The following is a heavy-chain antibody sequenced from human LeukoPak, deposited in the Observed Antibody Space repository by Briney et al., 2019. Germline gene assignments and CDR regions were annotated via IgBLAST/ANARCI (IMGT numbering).Heavy chain of an antibody. V-gene: IGHV3-7*03. CDR2: IKQDGSEK. Sequence: QPGGSLRLSCVASGFTFSSYWMSWVRQAPGKGLEWVANIKQDGSEKYYVDSVKGRFTISRDNAKNSLYLQMNSLRAEDTAVYYCARGFRRVGIDYWGQGTLVTVSS. CDR1: GFTFSSYW. D-gene: IGHD2-21*01. J-gene: IGHJ4*02. CDR3: ARGFRRVGIDY.